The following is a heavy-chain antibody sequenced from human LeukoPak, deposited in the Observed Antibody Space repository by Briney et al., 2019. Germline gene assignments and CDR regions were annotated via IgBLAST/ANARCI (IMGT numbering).Heavy chain of an antibody. J-gene: IGHJ3*02. CDR3: AKGRSSRGSAFDI. D-gene: IGHD6-13*01. V-gene: IGHV3-21*04. CDR2: ISSSSSYI. Sequence: GGSLRLSCAASGFTFSSYSMNWVRQAPGKGLEWVSSISSSSSYIYYADSVKGRFTISRDNAKNSLYLQMNSLRAEDMALYYCAKGRSSRGSAFDIWGQGTMVTVSS. CDR1: GFTFSSYS.